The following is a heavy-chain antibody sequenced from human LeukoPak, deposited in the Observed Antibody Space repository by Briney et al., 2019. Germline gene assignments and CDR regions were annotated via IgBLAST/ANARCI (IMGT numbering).Heavy chain of an antibody. CDR3: ARDPLVVELQAGPPGGFDP. Sequence: GASVKVSCKASGYTFTSYGISWVRQAPGQGLEWMGWISAYNGNTNYAQKLQGRVTMTTDTSTSTAYMELRSLRSDDTAVYYCARDPLVVELQAGPPGGFDPWGQGTLVTVSS. CDR2: ISAYNGNT. J-gene: IGHJ5*02. V-gene: IGHV1-18*01. D-gene: IGHD2-2*01. CDR1: GYTFTSYG.